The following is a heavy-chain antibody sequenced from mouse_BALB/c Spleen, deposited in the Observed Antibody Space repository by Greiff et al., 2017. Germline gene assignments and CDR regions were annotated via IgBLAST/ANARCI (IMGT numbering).Heavy chain of an antibody. V-gene: IGHV4-1*02. J-gene: IGHJ3*01. Sequence: EVQLVESGGGLVQPGGSLKLSCAASGFDFSRYWMSWVRQAPGKGLEWIGEINPDSSTINYTPSLKDKFIISRDNAKNTLYLQMSKVRSEDTALYYCARPNSSGYVWFAYWGQGTLVTVSA. CDR1: GFDFSRYW. CDR2: INPDSSTI. CDR3: ARPNSSGYVWFAY. D-gene: IGHD3-1*01.